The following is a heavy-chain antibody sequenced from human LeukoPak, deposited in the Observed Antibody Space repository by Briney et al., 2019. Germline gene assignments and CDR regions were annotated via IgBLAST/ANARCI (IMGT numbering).Heavy chain of an antibody. CDR1: GFTFSSYA. CDR2: ISYDGSNK. D-gene: IGHD1-1*01. Sequence: GGSLGLSCAASGFTFSSYAMHWVRQAPGKGLEWVAVISYDGSNKYYADSVKGRFTISRDNSKNTLYLQMNSLRAEDTAVYYCARSRVGERRGPAGFLVSGFDWVLDYWGQGTLVTVSS. J-gene: IGHJ4*02. CDR3: ARSRVGERRGPAGFLVSGFDWVLDY. V-gene: IGHV3-30*04.